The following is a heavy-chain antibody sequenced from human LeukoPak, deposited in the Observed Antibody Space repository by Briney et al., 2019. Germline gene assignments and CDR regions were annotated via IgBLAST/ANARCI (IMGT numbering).Heavy chain of an antibody. D-gene: IGHD3-22*01. J-gene: IGHJ6*02. CDR3: ATSGPHSSGYYYRGMDV. CDR1: GFTFSSYS. Sequence: GGSLRLSCAASGFTFSSYSMNWVRQAPGKGLQWVSSISSSSNYIDYADSVKGRFTISRDNIKNSLYLQMNSLTADDTAVYYCATSGPHSSGYYYRGMDVWGQGTTDTVSS. V-gene: IGHV3-21*01. CDR2: ISSSSNYI.